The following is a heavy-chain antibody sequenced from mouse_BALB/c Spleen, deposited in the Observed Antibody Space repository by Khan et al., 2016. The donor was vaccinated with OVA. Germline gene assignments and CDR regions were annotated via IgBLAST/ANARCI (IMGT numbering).Heavy chain of an antibody. J-gene: IGHJ3*01. D-gene: IGHD1-1*01. Sequence: VQLQQSGPELVKPGASVKMSCKASGYTFTSYVIHWVKQKPGQGLEWIGYLYPYNDGTKYNEKFKGKATLTSDKSSSTAYMELSSLTSEDSSVYFCATQGITYTWFAYWCQGTLVTVSA. CDR1: GYTFTSYV. CDR3: ATQGITYTWFAY. V-gene: IGHV1S136*01. CDR2: LYPYNDGT.